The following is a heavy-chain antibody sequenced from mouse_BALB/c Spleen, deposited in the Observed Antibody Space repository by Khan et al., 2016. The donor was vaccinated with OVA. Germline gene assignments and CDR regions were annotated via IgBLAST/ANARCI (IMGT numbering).Heavy chain of an antibody. CDR3: ARAYYRYDGYYAMDY. V-gene: IGHV2-6-4*01. J-gene: IGHJ4*01. CDR1: GFSLSRYN. CDR2: IWGGGGT. Sequence: QVQLKESGPGLVAPSQSLSITCTVSGFSLSRYNIHWVRQPPGKGLEWLGMIWGGGGTDYNSTLKSRLSISKDNSKSQVFLKMNSLQTDDSAMYFWARAYYRYDGYYAMDYWDQGTSVTVSS. D-gene: IGHD2-14*01.